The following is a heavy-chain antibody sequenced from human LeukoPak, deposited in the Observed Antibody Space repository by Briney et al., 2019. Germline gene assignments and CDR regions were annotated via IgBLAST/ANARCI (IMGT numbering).Heavy chain of an antibody. J-gene: IGHJ6*02. CDR2: ISYDGSNK. CDR3: ARDLLRFLEWLQYGMDV. V-gene: IGHV3-30*04. D-gene: IGHD3-3*01. Sequence: GGPLPLSCAASGFPFTSYAMHWVRQAPGQGLEWGAVISYDGSNKYYADSVKGRFTISRDNSKNTLYLQMNSLRAEDTAVYYCARDLLRFLEWLQYGMDVWGQGTTVTVSS. CDR1: GFPFTSYA.